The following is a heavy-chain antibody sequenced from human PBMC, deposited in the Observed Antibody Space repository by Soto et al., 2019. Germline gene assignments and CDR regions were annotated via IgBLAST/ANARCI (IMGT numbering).Heavy chain of an antibody. V-gene: IGHV3-23*01. J-gene: IGHJ4*02. Sequence: GGSLRLSCVASGFNFKKFAMALVRQAAGEGLEWVSGISCCGGSASYADSVKGRFSIDRDDYKNTVSLQLNSLRVEDTAQYCCAKADGQQWLIHRLDNWGQGTLVTVSS. D-gene: IGHD6-19*01. CDR1: GFNFKKFA. CDR2: ISCCGGSA. CDR3: AKADGQQWLIHRLDN.